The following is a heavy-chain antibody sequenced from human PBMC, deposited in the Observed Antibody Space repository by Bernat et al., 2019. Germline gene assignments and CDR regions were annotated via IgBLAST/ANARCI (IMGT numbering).Heavy chain of an antibody. D-gene: IGHD3-3*01. CDR2: IDYSGST. CDR1: GGSISSGGYY. J-gene: IGHJ4*02. Sequence: QVQLQESGPGLVKPSQTLSLTCTVSGGSISSGGYYWSWIRQHPGKGLEWIGYIDYSGSTYYNPSLKSRVTISVDTSKNQFSLKLSSVTAADTAVYYCARDYSGSGYYGDFDYWGQGTLVTVSS. V-gene: IGHV4-31*03. CDR3: ARDYSGSGYYGDFDY.